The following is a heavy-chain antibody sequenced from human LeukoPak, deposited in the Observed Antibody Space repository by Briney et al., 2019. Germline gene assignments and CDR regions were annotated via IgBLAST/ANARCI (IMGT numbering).Heavy chain of an antibody. CDR1: GGSINNYY. V-gene: IGHV4-59*08. D-gene: IGHD2-15*01. CDR2: IYYSGST. CDR3: ARHKSGYSQYIDWFDP. J-gene: IGHJ5*02. Sequence: SETLSLTCTVSGGSINNYYWSWIRQPPGKGLEWIGYIYYSGSTSYNPSLRSRVTLSVDMTKNQSSLKLSSVTAADTAVYYCARHKSGYSQYIDWFDPWGQGTLVTVSS.